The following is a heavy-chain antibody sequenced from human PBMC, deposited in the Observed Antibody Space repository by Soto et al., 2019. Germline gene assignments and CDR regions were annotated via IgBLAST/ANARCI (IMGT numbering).Heavy chain of an antibody. J-gene: IGHJ4*02. CDR1: GGTFSSYA. CDR3: ARDFVEYYDSSGYYYEPTFDY. V-gene: IGHV1-69*13. CDR2: IIPIFGTA. D-gene: IGHD3-22*01. Sequence: SVKVSCKASGGTFSSYAISWVRQAPGQGLEWMGGIIPIFGTANYAQKFQGRVTITADESTSTAYMELSSLRSEDTAVYYCARDFVEYYDSSGYYYEPTFDYWGQGTLVTVSS.